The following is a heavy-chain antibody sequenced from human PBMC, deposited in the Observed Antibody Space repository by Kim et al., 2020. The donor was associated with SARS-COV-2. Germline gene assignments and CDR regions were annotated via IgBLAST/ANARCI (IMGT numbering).Heavy chain of an antibody. D-gene: IGHD3-22*01. CDR1: GFPLRTYD. J-gene: IGHJ3*02. Sequence: GGSLRLSCAASGFPLRTYDMHWVRQAPGKGLEWVAVISKDGSAKYYADSVKGRFTVSRDNSKNTLFLQMNSLRPEDTAVYFCAKQLYFYDSSGHSDAFD. CDR3: AKQLYFYDSSGHSDAFD. CDR2: ISKDGSAK. V-gene: IGHV3-30*18.